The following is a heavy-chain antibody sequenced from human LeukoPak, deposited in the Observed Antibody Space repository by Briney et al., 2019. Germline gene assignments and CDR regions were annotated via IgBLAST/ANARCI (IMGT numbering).Heavy chain of an antibody. CDR1: GFNFSNYG. V-gene: IGHV3-30*18. D-gene: IGHD3-9*01. CDR2: ISYHGYNE. CDR3: AKDHDILTGAFDF. Sequence: PGGSLRLSCAASGFNFSNYGMHWVRQTPGKGLEWVTVISYHGYNEYADSVKGRFTISRDNSKNTLYLQMNSLRSGDTAVYYCAKDHDILTGAFDFWGQGTLVTVSS. J-gene: IGHJ4*02.